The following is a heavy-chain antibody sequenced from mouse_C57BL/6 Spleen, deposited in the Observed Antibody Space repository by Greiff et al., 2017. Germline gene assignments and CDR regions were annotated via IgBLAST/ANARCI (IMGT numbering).Heavy chain of an antibody. D-gene: IGHD2-4*01. CDR2: LWSDGST. Sequence: QVQLKESGPGLVAPSQSLSISCTVSGFSLTSYGVHWVRRPPGKGLEWLVVLWSDGSTTYNSALKSRLSISKDNSKSQVFLKMNSLQTDDTAMDYCARQGDYVYAMDYWGQGTSVTVSS. CDR1: GFSLTSYG. CDR3: ARQGDYVYAMDY. V-gene: IGHV2-6-1*01. J-gene: IGHJ4*01.